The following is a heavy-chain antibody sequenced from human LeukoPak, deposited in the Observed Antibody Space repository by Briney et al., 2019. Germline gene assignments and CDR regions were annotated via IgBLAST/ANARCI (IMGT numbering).Heavy chain of an antibody. CDR1: GFTFSSYG. CDR2: ISYDGSNK. D-gene: IGHD3-10*01. CDR3: AKDRGGSGSFDY. V-gene: IGHV3-30*18. Sequence: GGSLRLSCAASGFTFSSYGMHWVRQAPGKGLEWVAVISYDGSNKYYAASVKGRFTISRDNSKITLYLQMNSLTAEDTAVYYCAKDRGGSGSFDYWGQGTLVTVSS. J-gene: IGHJ4*02.